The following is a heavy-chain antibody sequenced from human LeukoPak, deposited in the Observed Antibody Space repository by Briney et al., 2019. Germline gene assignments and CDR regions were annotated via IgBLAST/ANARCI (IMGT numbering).Heavy chain of an antibody. D-gene: IGHD4-17*01. CDR3: ARDLVTVTKGFDI. V-gene: IGHV4-59*11. Sequence: KTSETLSLTCAVSGYSFSSHYWTWIRQPPGRGLEWIGYISYIGTTNYNPSLKSRVTISIDTSKNQFSLKLSSVTTADTAVYYCARDLVTVTKGFDIWGLGTMVSVSS. CDR1: GYSFSSHY. CDR2: ISYIGTT. J-gene: IGHJ3*02.